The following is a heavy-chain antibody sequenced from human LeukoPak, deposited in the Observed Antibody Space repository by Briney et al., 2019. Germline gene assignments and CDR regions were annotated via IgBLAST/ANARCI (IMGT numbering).Heavy chain of an antibody. D-gene: IGHD1-26*01. CDR1: GYTFTGYF. V-gene: IGHV1-2*02. J-gene: IGHJ6*03. CDR3: ARGSAYSGSYYYYYYMDV. CDR2: INPNSGVT. Sequence: ASVKVSCKASGYTFTGYFMHSVRQAPGQGREWMGWINPNSGVTNYAQKFQGRVTMTRDTSISTAYMGLSRLRSDDTAVYYCARGSAYSGSYYYYYYMDVWGKGTTVTVSS.